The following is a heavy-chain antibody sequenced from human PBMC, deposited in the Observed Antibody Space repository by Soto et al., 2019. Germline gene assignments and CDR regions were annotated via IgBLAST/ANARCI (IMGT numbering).Heavy chain of an antibody. V-gene: IGHV1-69*01. D-gene: IGHD3-16*02. CDR3: ARGNDYVWGSYRYLEYFQH. CDR2: IIPIFGTA. Sequence: QVQLVQSGAEVKKPGSSVKVSCKASGGTFSSYAISWVRQAPGQGLEWMGGIIPIFGTANYAQKFQGRVTITADESTSTAYMELSSLRSGDTAVYYCARGNDYVWGSYRYLEYFQHWGQGTLVTVSS. CDR1: GGTFSSYA. J-gene: IGHJ1*01.